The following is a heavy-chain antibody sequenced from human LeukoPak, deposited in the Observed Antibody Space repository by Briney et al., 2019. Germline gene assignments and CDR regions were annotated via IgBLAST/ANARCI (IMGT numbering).Heavy chain of an antibody. Sequence: GGSLRLSCAASGFTFSGSAMHWVRQASGKGLEWVGRIRSKANSYATAYAASVKGRFTISRDDSKNTAYLQMNSLRTEDTAVYYCTRREPSDYWGQGTLVTVSS. J-gene: IGHJ4*02. V-gene: IGHV3-73*01. CDR1: GFTFSGSA. D-gene: IGHD1-26*01. CDR2: IRSKANSYAT. CDR3: TRREPSDY.